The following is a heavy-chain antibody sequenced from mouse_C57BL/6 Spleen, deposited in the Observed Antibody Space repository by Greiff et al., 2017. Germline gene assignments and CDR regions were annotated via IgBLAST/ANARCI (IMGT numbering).Heavy chain of an antibody. J-gene: IGHJ1*03. D-gene: IGHD1-3*01. CDR1: GYTFTGYW. Sequence: VKVVESGAELMKPGASVKLSCKATGYTFTGYWIEWVKQRPGHGLEWIGEILPGSGSTHYNEKFKGKATFNADQSTNTAYMQLSSLTTEYSAIYYCARDYSGSHCYMDFWGTGTSVTVSS. CDR2: ILPGSGST. CDR3: ARDYSGSHCYMDF. V-gene: IGHV1-9*01.